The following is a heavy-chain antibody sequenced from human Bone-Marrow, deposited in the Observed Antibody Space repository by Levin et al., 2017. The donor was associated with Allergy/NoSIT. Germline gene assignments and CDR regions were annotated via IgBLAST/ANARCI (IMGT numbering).Heavy chain of an antibody. V-gene: IGHV3-30*18. CDR2: ISYDGSDQ. Sequence: GGSLRLSCAASGFTFSRYGMHWVRQAPGKGLEWVAVISYDGSDQYYGDSMKGRVTISRDNSKNTVYLHINTLTAEDTAVYYCAKALLGDYDDYWGQGTLVTVSS. CDR3: AKALLGDYDDY. CDR1: GFTFSRYG. D-gene: IGHD4-17*01. J-gene: IGHJ4*02.